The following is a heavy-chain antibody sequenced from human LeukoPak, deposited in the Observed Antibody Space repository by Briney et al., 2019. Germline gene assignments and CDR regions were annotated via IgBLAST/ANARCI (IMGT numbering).Heavy chain of an antibody. CDR1: GFTFSSYS. D-gene: IGHD1-26*01. V-gene: IGHV3-21*01. CDR3: AKWELYSGFYYIDY. Sequence: GGSLRLSCAASGFTFSSYSMNWVRQAPGKGLEWVSSISSSSSYIYYADSVKGRFTISRDNAKNSLYLQMNSLRAEDTAVYYCAKWELYSGFYYIDYWGQGTLATVSS. J-gene: IGHJ4*02. CDR2: ISSSSSYI.